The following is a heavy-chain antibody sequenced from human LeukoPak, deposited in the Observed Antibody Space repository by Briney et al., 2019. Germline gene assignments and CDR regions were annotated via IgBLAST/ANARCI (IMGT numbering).Heavy chain of an antibody. CDR3: ARGEWSSSPFDY. Sequence: GGSLRLSCAASGLIVSNNYMNWVRLAPGKGLEWVSIIYSGGSTHYADSVKGRFTVSRDNAKNSLYLQLNSLRAEDTALYYCARGEWSSSPFDYWGQGTLVTVSS. CDR2: IYSGGST. D-gene: IGHD6-6*01. V-gene: IGHV3-53*01. J-gene: IGHJ4*02. CDR1: GLIVSNNY.